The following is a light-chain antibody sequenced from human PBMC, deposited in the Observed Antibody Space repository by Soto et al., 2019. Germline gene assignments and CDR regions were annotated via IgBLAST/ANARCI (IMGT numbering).Light chain of an antibody. V-gene: IGLV2-14*03. Sequence: QSVLTQPASVSGSPGQSITISCTGISSDIGGYNYVSWYQQLPGKAPKLMIYDVSNRRSGVSNRFSGSKSGNTASLTISGLQAEDEAAYYCYSYTSSSTVLFGGGTKLTVL. CDR2: DVS. CDR1: SSDIGGYNY. J-gene: IGLJ2*01. CDR3: YSYTSSSTVL.